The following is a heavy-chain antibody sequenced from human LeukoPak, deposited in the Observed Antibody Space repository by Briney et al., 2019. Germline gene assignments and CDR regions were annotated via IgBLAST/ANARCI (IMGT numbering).Heavy chain of an antibody. CDR1: GITFRNYW. CDR2: INPDGSTE. D-gene: IGHD2-15*01. J-gene: IGHJ3*02. Sequence: PGGSLRLSCVASGITFRNYWMSWVRQAPGKGLEWVANINPDGSTENYVPSVKGRFTLSRDNARNSLSLQMNSLRAEDTAVYYCATEPGIGYAFDIWGRETMVTVSS. CDR3: ATEPGIGYAFDI. V-gene: IGHV3-7*01.